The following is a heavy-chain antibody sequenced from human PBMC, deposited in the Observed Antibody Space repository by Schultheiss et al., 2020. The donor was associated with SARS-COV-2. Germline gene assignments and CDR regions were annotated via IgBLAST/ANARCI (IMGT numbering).Heavy chain of an antibody. V-gene: IGHV3-21*01. J-gene: IGHJ1*01. CDR3: ARDRVAAAGNLEYFQH. CDR2: ISSSSSYI. CDR1: GFTFSSYS. Sequence: GESLKISCAASGFTFSSYSMNWVRQAPGKGLEWVSSISSSSSYIYYADSVKGRFTISRDNAKNSLYLQMNSLRAEDTAVYYCARDRVAAAGNLEYFQHWGQGTLVTVSS. D-gene: IGHD6-13*01.